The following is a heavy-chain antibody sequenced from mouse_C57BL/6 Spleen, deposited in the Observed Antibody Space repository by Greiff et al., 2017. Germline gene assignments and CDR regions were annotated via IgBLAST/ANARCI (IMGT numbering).Heavy chain of an antibody. D-gene: IGHD2-3*01. V-gene: IGHV1-5*01. CDR1: GYTFTSYW. CDR3: TRDHDGYYEDYFDY. Sequence: VQLQQSGTVLARPGASVKMSCKTSGYTFTSYWMHWVKQRPGQGLEWIGAIYPGNSDTSYNQKFKGKAKLTAVTSASTAYMELSSLTNEDSAVYYSTRDHDGYYEDYFDYWGQGTTLTVSS. J-gene: IGHJ2*01. CDR2: IYPGNSDT.